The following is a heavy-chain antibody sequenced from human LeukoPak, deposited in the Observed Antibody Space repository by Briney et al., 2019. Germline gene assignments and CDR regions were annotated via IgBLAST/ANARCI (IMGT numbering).Heavy chain of an antibody. CDR3: ATRNYGYYFDY. D-gene: IGHD4-17*01. CDR2: IYYSGST. V-gene: IGHV4-59*08. CDR1: GGSISSYY. J-gene: IGHJ4*02. Sequence: PSETLSLTCTVSGGSISSYYWSWIRQPPGKGLEWIGYIYYSGSTNYNPSLKSRVTISVDTSKNQFSLKLSSATAADTAVYYCATRNYGYYFDYWGQGTLVTVSS.